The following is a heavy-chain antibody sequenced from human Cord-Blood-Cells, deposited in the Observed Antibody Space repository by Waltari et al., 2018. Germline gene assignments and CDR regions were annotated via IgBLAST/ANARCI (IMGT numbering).Heavy chain of an antibody. V-gene: IGHV1-18*01. CDR3: ARPTYYDFWSGYYDAFDI. D-gene: IGHD3-3*01. J-gene: IGHJ3*02. Sequence: QVQLVQSGAEVKKPGASVKVSCKASGYTFTSYGISWVRQAPGQGLEWMGWISAYNGNTNYVQKLQGRVTMTTDTSTSTAYMELRSLRSDDTAVYYCARPTYYDFWSGYYDAFDIWGQGTMVTVSS. CDR2: ISAYNGNT. CDR1: GYTFTSYG.